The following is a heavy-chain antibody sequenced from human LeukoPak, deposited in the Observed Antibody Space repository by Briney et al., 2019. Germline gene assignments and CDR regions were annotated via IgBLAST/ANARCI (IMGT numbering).Heavy chain of an antibody. CDR1: GFTFSSYA. V-gene: IGHV3-23*01. J-gene: IGHJ4*02. Sequence: GGSLRLSCAASGFTFSSYAMSWVRQAPGKGLEWVSAISGSGGSTYYADSVKGRFPISRDNSKNTLYLQMNSLRAEDTAVYYCAKQGPSGSYPTINPEFDYWGQGTLVTVSS. CDR2: ISGSGGST. D-gene: IGHD1-26*01. CDR3: AKQGPSGSYPTINPEFDY.